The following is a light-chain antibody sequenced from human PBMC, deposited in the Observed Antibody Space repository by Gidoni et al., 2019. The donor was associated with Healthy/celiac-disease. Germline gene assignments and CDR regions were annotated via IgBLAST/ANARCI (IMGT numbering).Light chain of an antibody. Sequence: DIQMTQSPSTLSASVGDRVTITCRASQSISSWLAWYQQKPGKAPKLLIYDASSLESGVPSRFSGSGSGTEFTLTISSLQPDDFATYYGQQYNSAWTFGQGTKVEIK. CDR3: QQYNSAWT. CDR1: QSISSW. V-gene: IGKV1-5*01. J-gene: IGKJ1*01. CDR2: DAS.